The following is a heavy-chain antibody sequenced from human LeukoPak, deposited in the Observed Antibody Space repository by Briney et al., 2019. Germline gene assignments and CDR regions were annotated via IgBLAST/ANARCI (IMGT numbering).Heavy chain of an antibody. Sequence: GGSLRLSCAASGFTFSSYSMNWVRQAPGKGLEWVSSISSSSSYIYYADSVKGRFTISRDNAKNSLYLQMNSLKTEDTAVYYCVRGGDSSNRKRSLGFWGQGTLVTVSS. CDR2: ISSSSSYI. D-gene: IGHD6-13*01. CDR3: VRGGDSSNRKRSLGF. V-gene: IGHV3-21*04. J-gene: IGHJ4*02. CDR1: GFTFSSYS.